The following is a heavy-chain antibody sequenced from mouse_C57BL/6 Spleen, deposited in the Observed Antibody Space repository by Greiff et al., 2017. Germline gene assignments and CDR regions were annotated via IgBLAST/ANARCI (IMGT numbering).Heavy chain of an antibody. J-gene: IGHJ4*01. V-gene: IGHV1-52*01. CDR1: GYTFTSYW. D-gene: IGHD2-3*01. Sequence: QVQLQQPGAELVRPGSSVKLSCKASGYTFTSYWMHWVKQRPIQGLEWIGNIDPSDSETHYTQKFKDKATLTVDKSSSTAYMQLSSLTSEDSAVYYCAREGLLQDYYAMDYWGQGTSVTVSS. CDR3: AREGLLQDYYAMDY. CDR2: IDPSDSET.